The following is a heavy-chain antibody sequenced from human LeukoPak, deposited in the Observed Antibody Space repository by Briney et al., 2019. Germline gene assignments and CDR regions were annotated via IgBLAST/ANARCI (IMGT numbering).Heavy chain of an antibody. Sequence: GGSLRLSCAASGFTFSSYGMHWVRQAPGKGLERVAFIRYDGSNKYYADSVKGRFTISRDNSKNTLYLQMNSLSAKETAVYYCAKDGGGGGLRYFDCPDYWGQGTLVTVSS. D-gene: IGHD3-9*01. CDR2: IRYDGSNK. CDR3: AKDGGGGGLRYFDCPDY. V-gene: IGHV3-30*02. CDR1: GFTFSSYG. J-gene: IGHJ4*02.